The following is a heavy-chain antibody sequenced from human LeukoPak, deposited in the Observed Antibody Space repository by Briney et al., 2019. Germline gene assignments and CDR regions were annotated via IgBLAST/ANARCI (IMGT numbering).Heavy chain of an antibody. CDR3: AXXXKWXMLCTYYYYMDV. CDR2: ISANGGYT. Sequence: GGSLRLSCPASGFTFSSYAMSWVRQAPGKGLEWVSGISANGGYTYYADSVKGRFTISRDNSKNTLYLQMNSLRAEDTAVYYCAXXXKWXMLCTYYYYMDVWGKGTTVTVSS. V-gene: IGHV3-23*01. CDR1: GFTFSSYA. D-gene: IGHD2-8*02. J-gene: IGHJ6*03.